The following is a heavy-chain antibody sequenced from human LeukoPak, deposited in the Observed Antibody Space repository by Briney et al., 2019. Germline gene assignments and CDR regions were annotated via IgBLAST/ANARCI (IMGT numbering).Heavy chain of an antibody. Sequence: GGSLRLSCAASGFTFSSYRMNWVRQAPGKGLEWVSSISSSSSYIYYADSVKGRFTISRDNAKNSLYLQMNSLRAEDTAVYYCARGGYCSSTSCYTGDYWGQGTLVTVSS. CDR1: GFTFSSYR. CDR3: ARGGYCSSTSCYTGDY. V-gene: IGHV3-21*01. D-gene: IGHD2-2*02. CDR2: ISSSSSYI. J-gene: IGHJ4*02.